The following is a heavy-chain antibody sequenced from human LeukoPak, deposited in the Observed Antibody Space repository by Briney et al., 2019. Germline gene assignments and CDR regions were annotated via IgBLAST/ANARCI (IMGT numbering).Heavy chain of an antibody. Sequence: KASETLSLTCTVSGGSISSYYWSWIRQPPGKGLEWIGYIYYSGSTNYNPSLKSRVTISVDTSKNQFSLKLSSVTAADTAVYYCAREGRTYYYDSSGPNRDAFDIWGQGTMVTVSS. J-gene: IGHJ3*02. CDR1: GGSISSYY. V-gene: IGHV4-59*01. CDR2: IYYSGST. CDR3: AREGRTYYYDSSGPNRDAFDI. D-gene: IGHD3-22*01.